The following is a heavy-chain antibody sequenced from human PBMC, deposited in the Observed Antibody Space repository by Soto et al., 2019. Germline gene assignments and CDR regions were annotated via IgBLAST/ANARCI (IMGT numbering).Heavy chain of an antibody. CDR2: ISGSGGST. CDR3: AKEGEAARSARNCFDP. D-gene: IGHD6-6*01. Sequence: GGSLRLSCAASGFTFSSYAMSWVRQAPGKGLEWVSAISGSGGSTYYADSVKGRFTISRDNSKNTLYLQMNSLRAEDTAVYYCAKEGEAARSARNCFDPWGQGTLVTVSS. V-gene: IGHV3-23*01. J-gene: IGHJ5*01. CDR1: GFTFSSYA.